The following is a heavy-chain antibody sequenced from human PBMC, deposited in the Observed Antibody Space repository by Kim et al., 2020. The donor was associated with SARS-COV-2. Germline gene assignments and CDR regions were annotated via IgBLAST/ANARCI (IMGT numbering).Heavy chain of an antibody. J-gene: IGHJ6*02. V-gene: IGHV3-21*01. CDR1: GFTFSSYS. Sequence: GGSLRLSCAASGFTFSSYSMNWVRQAPGKGLEWVSSISSSSSYIYYADSVKGRFTISRDNAKNSLYLQMNSLRAEDTAVYYCARAHVPPELLWFGEENYYYYGMDVWGQGTTVTVSS. CDR2: ISSSSSYI. D-gene: IGHD3-10*01. CDR3: ARAHVPPELLWFGEENYYYYGMDV.